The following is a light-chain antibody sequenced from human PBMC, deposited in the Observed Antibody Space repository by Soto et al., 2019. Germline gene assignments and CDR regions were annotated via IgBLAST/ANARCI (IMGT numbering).Light chain of an antibody. Sequence: AIRMTQSPSSLSASTGDRVTITCRASQGISSYLAWYQQKPGKAPKLLIYAASTLQSGVPSRFSGSGSGTDFTLTISSLQSEDFATYYCQQYYSYPLWTFGQGTKLEIK. CDR3: QQYYSYPLWT. CDR1: QGISSY. J-gene: IGKJ1*01. V-gene: IGKV1-8*01. CDR2: AAS.